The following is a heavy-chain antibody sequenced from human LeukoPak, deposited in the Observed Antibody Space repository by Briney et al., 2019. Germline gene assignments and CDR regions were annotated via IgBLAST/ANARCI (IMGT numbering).Heavy chain of an antibody. J-gene: IGHJ6*03. CDR1: GGSFSGYY. D-gene: IGHD2-15*01. CDR2: INHSGST. V-gene: IGHV4-34*01. Sequence: SETLSLTCAVYGGSFSGYYWSWIRQPPGKGLEWIGEINHSGSTNYNPSLKSRVTISVDTSKNQFSLKLSSVTAADTAVYYCARHPRYCSGGSCYFDYMDVWAKGPRSPSP. CDR3: ARHPRYCSGGSCYFDYMDV.